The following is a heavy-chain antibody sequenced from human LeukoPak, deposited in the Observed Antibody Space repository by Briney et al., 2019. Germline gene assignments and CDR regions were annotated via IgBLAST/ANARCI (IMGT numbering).Heavy chain of an antibody. CDR2: IYSGGST. D-gene: IGHD3-22*01. CDR1: EFTVSSNY. Sequence: GGSLRLSCAASEFTVSSNYMSWVRQAPGKGLEWVSVIYSGGSTYYADSVKGRFTISRDNSKNTLYLQMNSLRAEDTAVYYCARAGSHYDSSGYFPDAFDIWGQGTMVTVSS. CDR3: ARAGSHYDSSGYFPDAFDI. J-gene: IGHJ3*02. V-gene: IGHV3-53*01.